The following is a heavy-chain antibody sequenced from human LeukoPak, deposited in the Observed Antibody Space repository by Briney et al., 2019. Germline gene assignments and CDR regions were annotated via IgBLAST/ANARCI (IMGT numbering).Heavy chain of an antibody. D-gene: IGHD5-12*01. J-gene: IGHJ4*02. Sequence: GASVKVSCKASGYTFTSYGISWVRQAPGQGLEWMGWISAYNGNTNYAQKLQGRVTMTTDTSTSTAYMELRSLRSGDTAVYYCARDSGYSGILDFDYWGQGTLVTVSS. CDR1: GYTFTSYG. V-gene: IGHV1-18*01. CDR2: ISAYNGNT. CDR3: ARDSGYSGILDFDY.